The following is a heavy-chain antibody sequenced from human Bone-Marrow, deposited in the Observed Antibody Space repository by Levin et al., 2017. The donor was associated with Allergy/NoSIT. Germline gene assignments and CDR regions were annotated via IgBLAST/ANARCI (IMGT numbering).Heavy chain of an antibody. CDR3: ARDRRGEFYGMDV. Sequence: SETLSLTCLVSGGSVSSGSNYWNWIRQPPGKGLEWIGYIYYSGSTNYNPSLNSRVTISVDTSKNEFSLKLNSVTAADTAVYYCARDRRGEFYGMDVWGQGTTVTVSS. J-gene: IGHJ6*02. CDR1: GGSVSSGSNY. CDR2: IYYSGST. D-gene: IGHD3-16*01. V-gene: IGHV4-61*01.